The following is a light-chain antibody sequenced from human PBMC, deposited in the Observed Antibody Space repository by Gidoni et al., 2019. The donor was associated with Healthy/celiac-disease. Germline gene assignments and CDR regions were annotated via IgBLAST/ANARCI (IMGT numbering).Light chain of an antibody. CDR1: QSIISY. CDR2: AAS. Sequence: DLQMTQSPSSLSASVGDRVTITCRASQSIISYLHWYQQKPGKAPKLLIYAASRLQSGVPSRFRGSGSGTDFTLTISSLQPEDFATYYCQQSYSTPWTFXQXTKVEIK. CDR3: QQSYSTPWT. J-gene: IGKJ1*01. V-gene: IGKV1-39*01.